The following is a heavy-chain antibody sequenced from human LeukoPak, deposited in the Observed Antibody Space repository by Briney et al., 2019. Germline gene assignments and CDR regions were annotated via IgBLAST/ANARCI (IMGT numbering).Heavy chain of an antibody. V-gene: IGHV1-3*01. D-gene: IGHD3-9*01. J-gene: IGHJ4*02. Sequence: ASVKVSCKASGYTFTSYAMHWVRQAPGQRLEWMGWINAGNGNTKYSQKLQGRVTITRDTSASTAYMELSSLRSEDTAVYYCARGYDILTGYYPGFDYWGQGTLVTVSS. CDR3: ARGYDILTGYYPGFDY. CDR2: INAGNGNT. CDR1: GYTFTSYA.